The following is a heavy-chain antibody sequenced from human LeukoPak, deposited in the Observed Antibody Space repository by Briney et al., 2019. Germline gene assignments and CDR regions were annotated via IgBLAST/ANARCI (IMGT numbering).Heavy chain of an antibody. Sequence: SLRLSCAASGFTFSDYYMSWIRQAPGKGLEWVAVISYDGSNKYYADSVKGRFTISRDNSKNTLYLQMNSLRAEDTAVYYCAKDPESHGYGGDYWGQGTLVTVSS. CDR1: GFTFSDYY. CDR3: AKDPESHGYGGDY. CDR2: ISYDGSNK. V-gene: IGHV3-30*18. D-gene: IGHD5-18*01. J-gene: IGHJ4*02.